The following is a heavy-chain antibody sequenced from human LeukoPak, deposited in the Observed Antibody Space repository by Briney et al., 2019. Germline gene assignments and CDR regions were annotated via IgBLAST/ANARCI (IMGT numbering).Heavy chain of an antibody. CDR1: GFNFDEYA. CDR2: ISWNSGTI. V-gene: IGHV3-9*01. CDR3: AKGALYDILDSFDY. J-gene: IGHJ4*02. D-gene: IGHD3-9*01. Sequence: GRSLRLSCAASGFNFDEYAMHWVRQGPGKGLEWVSGISWNSGTIGYADSVKGRFTISRDNAKNSLYLQVSSLRAEDTALYYCAKGALYDILDSFDYWGQGTLVTVSS.